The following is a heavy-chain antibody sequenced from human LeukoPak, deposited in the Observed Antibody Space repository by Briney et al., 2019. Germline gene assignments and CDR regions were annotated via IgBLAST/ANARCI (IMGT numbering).Heavy chain of an antibody. CDR1: GFTFSSSW. CDR2: MNADGRTI. Sequence: PGGSLRLSCAASGFTFSSSWMHWVRQGPGKGLVWVARMNADGRTINYADSVKGRFTISRDNAKNTLYLQMNSLRTEDAAVYYCARAGHYYFDLWGRGTQVTVSS. D-gene: IGHD1-26*01. J-gene: IGHJ2*01. CDR3: ARAGHYYFDL. V-gene: IGHV3-74*01.